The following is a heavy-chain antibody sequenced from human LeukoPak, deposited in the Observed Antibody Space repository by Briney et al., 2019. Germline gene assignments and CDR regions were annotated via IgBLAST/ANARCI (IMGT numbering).Heavy chain of an antibody. CDR1: GFLLSTSGVG. CDR2: IYWDDDK. J-gene: IGHJ4*02. CDR3: AHRPRYSGYDCFDY. D-gene: IGHD5-12*01. V-gene: IGHV2-5*02. Sequence: SGPMLVKPTQTLTLTCTFSGFLLSTSGVGVGWIRQPPGKALEWLALIYWDDDKRYSPSLKSRLTITKDTSKNQVVLTMTNMDPVDTATYYCAHRPRYSGYDCFDYWGQGTLVTVSS.